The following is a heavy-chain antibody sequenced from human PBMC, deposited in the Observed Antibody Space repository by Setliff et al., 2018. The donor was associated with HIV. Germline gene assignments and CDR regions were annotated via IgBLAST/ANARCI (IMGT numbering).Heavy chain of an antibody. CDR3: ARDRHSSGLGSYGP. Sequence: SETLSLTCTISGGPFSSYYWSWIRQPAGRGLEWIGRIYNSGTTNYNPSLKSRVTMSIDTSKNQFSLKLTSVTAADTAVYYCARDRHSSGLGSYGPWGPGTLVTVSS. D-gene: IGHD3-10*01. CDR2: IYNSGTT. CDR1: GGPFSSYY. V-gene: IGHV4-4*07. J-gene: IGHJ5*02.